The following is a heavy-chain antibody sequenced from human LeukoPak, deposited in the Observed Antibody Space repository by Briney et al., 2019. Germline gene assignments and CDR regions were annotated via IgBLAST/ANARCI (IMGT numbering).Heavy chain of an antibody. J-gene: IGHJ4*02. CDR3: AAGELGGDH. D-gene: IGHD3-16*01. CDR2: IVVGSGNT. Sequence: VKVSCKXSXFTFTSSAMQWVRQARGQRLEWIGWIVVGSGNTNYAQKFQERVTITRDMSTSTAYMELSSLRSEDTAVYYCAAGELGGDHWGQGTLVTVSS. V-gene: IGHV1-58*02. CDR1: XFTFTSSA.